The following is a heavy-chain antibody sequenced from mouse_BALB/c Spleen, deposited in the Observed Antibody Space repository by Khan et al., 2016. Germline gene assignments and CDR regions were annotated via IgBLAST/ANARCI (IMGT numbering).Heavy chain of an antibody. J-gene: IGHJ2*01. CDR3: ARSPIYDGYPFDY. CDR1: GFTFSSFG. V-gene: IGHV5-17*02. CDR2: ISSGSSTI. D-gene: IGHD2-3*01. Sequence: EVELVESGGGLVQPGGSRKLSCAASGFTFSSFGMHWVRQAPEKGLEWVAYISSGSSTIYYADTVKGRFTISRDNPKNTLFLQMTSLRSEDTAMYYCARSPIYDGYPFDYWGQGTTLTVSS.